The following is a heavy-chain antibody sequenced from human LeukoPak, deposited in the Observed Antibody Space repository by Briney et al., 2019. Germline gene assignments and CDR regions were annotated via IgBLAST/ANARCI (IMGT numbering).Heavy chain of an antibody. J-gene: IGHJ6*02. Sequence: ASVKVSCKASGGTFSSYAISWVRQAPGLGLEWMGGIIPIFGTANYAQKFQGRVTITADESTSTAYMELSSLRSEDTAVYYCARAESYYYYGMDVWGQGTTVTVSS. CDR3: ARAESYYYYGMDV. CDR1: GGTFSSYA. CDR2: IIPIFGTA. V-gene: IGHV1-69*13.